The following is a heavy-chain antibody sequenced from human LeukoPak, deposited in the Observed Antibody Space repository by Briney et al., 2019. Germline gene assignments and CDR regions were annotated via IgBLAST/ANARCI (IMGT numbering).Heavy chain of an antibody. CDR3: AKGTPRDGYNSGYFDY. Sequence: SQTLSLTCTVSGGSISSGGYYWSWIRQHPGKGLEWIGYIYYSGSTYYNPSLKSRVTISVDTSKNQFSLKLSSVTAEDTAVYYCAKGTPRDGYNSGYFDYWGQGTLVTVSS. D-gene: IGHD5-24*01. CDR2: IYYSGST. CDR1: GGSISSGGYY. J-gene: IGHJ4*02. V-gene: IGHV4-31*03.